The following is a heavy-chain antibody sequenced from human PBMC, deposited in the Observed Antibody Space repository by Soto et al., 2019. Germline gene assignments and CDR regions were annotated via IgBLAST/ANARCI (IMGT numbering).Heavy chain of an antibody. Sequence: SVKVSCKASGGTFSSYAISWVRQAPGQGLEWMGGIIPIFGTANYAQKFQGRVTITADESTSTAYMELSSLRSEDTAVYYCARDSSPYFHDLEQHYFDYWGQGTLVTVSS. CDR2: IIPIFGTA. J-gene: IGHJ4*02. CDR1: GGTFSSYA. V-gene: IGHV1-69*13. D-gene: IGHD2-21*01. CDR3: ARDSSPYFHDLEQHYFDY.